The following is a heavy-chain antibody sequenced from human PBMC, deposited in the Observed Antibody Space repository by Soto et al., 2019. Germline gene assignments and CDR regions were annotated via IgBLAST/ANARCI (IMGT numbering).Heavy chain of an antibody. J-gene: IGHJ6*02. CDR1: GFTFSNAW. V-gene: IGHV3-15*01. Sequence: GGSLRLSCAASGFTFSNAWMSWVRQAPGKGLEWVGRIKSKTDGVTTDYAAPVKGRFTISRDDSKNTLYLQMNSLKTEDTAVYYCTLDSSTTYYYGMDVWGQGTTVTVSS. D-gene: IGHD2-2*01. CDR2: IKSKTDGVTT. CDR3: TLDSSTTYYYGMDV.